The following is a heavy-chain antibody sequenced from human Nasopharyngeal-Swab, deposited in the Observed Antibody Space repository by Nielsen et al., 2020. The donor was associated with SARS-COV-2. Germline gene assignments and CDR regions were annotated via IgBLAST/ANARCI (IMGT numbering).Heavy chain of an antibody. Sequence: SETLSLTCTVSGGSISIGSYYCSWIRQPAGKGLEWIGRTLTNGSTNYNPSLKSRITISVDTSKNQFSLRLSSVTAADTAVYYCAKKDKLQHLDAFDIWGQGTVVTVSS. CDR3: AKKDKLQHLDAFDI. CDR1: GGSISIGSYY. J-gene: IGHJ3*02. D-gene: IGHD6-13*01. CDR2: TLTNGST. V-gene: IGHV4-61*02.